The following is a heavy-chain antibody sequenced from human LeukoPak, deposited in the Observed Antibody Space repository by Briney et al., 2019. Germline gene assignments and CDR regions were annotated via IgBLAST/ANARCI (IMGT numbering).Heavy chain of an antibody. J-gene: IGHJ4*02. V-gene: IGHV3-23*01. Sequence: GGSLRLSCAASGFTFSSYAMSWVRQAPEKGLEWVSAIRGSGASTYYADSVKGRFTISRDNSKNTLYLQMSSLRAEDTAVFYCAKRGVDFVVVVAATSLDSWGQGTLVTGSS. CDR3: AKRGVDFVVVVAATSLDS. CDR2: IRGSGAST. CDR1: GFTFSSYA. D-gene: IGHD2-15*01.